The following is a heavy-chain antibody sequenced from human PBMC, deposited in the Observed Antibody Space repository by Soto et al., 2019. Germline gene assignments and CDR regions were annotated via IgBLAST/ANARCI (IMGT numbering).Heavy chain of an antibody. CDR2: IYYSGST. CDR1: GGSISSYY. V-gene: IGHV4-59*01. CDR3: ARDLDIYDSSGYSEYYFDY. D-gene: IGHD3-22*01. J-gene: IGHJ4*02. Sequence: SETLSLTCTVSGGSISSYYWSWIRQPPGKGLGCIGFIYYSGSTNYNPSLKSRVTISVDTSKNQFSLKLSSVTAADTAVYYCARDLDIYDSSGYSEYYFDYWGQGTLVTGSS.